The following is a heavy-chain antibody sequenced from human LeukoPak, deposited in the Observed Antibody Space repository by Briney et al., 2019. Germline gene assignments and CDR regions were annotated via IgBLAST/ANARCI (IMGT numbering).Heavy chain of an antibody. Sequence: SETLSLTCTVSSGSIITSTYSWVWIRQPPGKGLEWIGSFYYSGSTYYNSSLTSRVTISVDTSKNQFSLNLTSVTAADTAVYYCARDRSAYDYDKRWFYYYMDVWGKGTTVTISS. J-gene: IGHJ6*03. CDR3: ARDRSAYDYDKRWFYYYMDV. CDR2: FYYSGST. D-gene: IGHD5-12*01. CDR1: SGSIITSTYS. V-gene: IGHV4-39*07.